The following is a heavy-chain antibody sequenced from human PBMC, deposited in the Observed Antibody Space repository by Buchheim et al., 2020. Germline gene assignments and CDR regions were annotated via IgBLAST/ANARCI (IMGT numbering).Heavy chain of an antibody. CDR1: AFTFSNYA. V-gene: IGHV3-23*01. CDR3: AKDRSGYDNDAFDY. J-gene: IGHJ4*02. D-gene: IGHD5-12*01. CDR2: ISASGGTT. Sequence: EVQLLESGGGLVQPGGSLRLSCAASAFTFSNYAMTWVRQAPGKGLEWVSTISASGGTTYYADSVKGRFTISSDNSTNPLYLQMNSLRAEDTALYYCAKDRSGYDNDAFDYWGQGTL.